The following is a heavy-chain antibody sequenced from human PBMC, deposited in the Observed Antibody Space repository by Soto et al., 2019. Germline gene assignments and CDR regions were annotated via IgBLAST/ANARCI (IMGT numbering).Heavy chain of an antibody. CDR1: GGSISSGGYY. D-gene: IGHD2-15*01. V-gene: IGHV4-31*03. Sequence: QVQLQESGPGLVKPSQTLSLTCTVSGGSISSGGYYWSWIRQHPGKGLEWIGYIYYSGSTYYNPYLKSRITISVDKSKNQFYLKLSSVTAADTAVYYCARGAHIVDYYYYGMDVWGQGTTVTVSS. J-gene: IGHJ6*02. CDR3: ARGAHIVDYYYYGMDV. CDR2: IYYSGST.